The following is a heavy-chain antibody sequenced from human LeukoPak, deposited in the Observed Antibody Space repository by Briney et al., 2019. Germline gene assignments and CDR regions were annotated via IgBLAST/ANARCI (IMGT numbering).Heavy chain of an antibody. J-gene: IGHJ4*02. D-gene: IGHD6-19*01. CDR2: ISSGSPYT. CDR1: GFIFTDYY. Sequence: GGSLRLSYAASGFIFTDYYMNWIRQAPGKGLEWVSYISSGSPYTDYADSVKGRFTISGDNAKNSLYLQMNSLRAEDTAVYYCVRGGVYSNGWSDYWGRGTLVTVSS. CDR3: VRGGVYSNGWSDY. V-gene: IGHV3-11*06.